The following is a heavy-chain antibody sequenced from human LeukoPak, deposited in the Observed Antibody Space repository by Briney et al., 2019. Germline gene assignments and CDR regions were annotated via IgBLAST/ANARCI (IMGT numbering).Heavy chain of an antibody. D-gene: IGHD6-13*01. J-gene: IGHJ4*02. Sequence: GGSLRLSCAASGFTFSRYWMSWVRQAPGKGLEWVANIKQDGSEKYYVDSVKGRFAISRDNAKNSLFLQMNSLRAEDTAVYYCCRIAAAGFDYWGQGTLVTVSS. CDR1: GFTFSRYW. V-gene: IGHV3-7*01. CDR2: IKQDGSEK. CDR3: CRIAAAGFDY.